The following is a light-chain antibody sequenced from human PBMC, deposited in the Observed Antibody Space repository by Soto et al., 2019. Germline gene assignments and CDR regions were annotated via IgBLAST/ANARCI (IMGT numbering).Light chain of an antibody. CDR1: QSVSSN. CDR3: QQYNDWPLT. J-gene: IGKJ4*01. Sequence: EIVLTQSASTLSLSPGERATLSWGASQSVSSNLAWYQQKNGQAPSLLIYDISARATGIPTRFSGSGYGTEFNLTISSLQSEDFAVYYCQQYNDWPLTFGGGTKVDIK. V-gene: IGKV3D-15*01. CDR2: DIS.